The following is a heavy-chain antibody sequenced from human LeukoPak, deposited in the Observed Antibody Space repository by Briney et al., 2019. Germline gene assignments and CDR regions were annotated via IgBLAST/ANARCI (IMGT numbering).Heavy chain of an antibody. Sequence: SVKVSCKASGGTFSSYAISWVRQAPGQGLEWMGRIIPILGIANYAQEFQGRVTITADKSTSTAYMELSSLRSEDTAVYYCARGSLGYYDSSGYYHFDYWGQGTLVTVSS. V-gene: IGHV1-69*04. CDR2: IIPILGIA. J-gene: IGHJ4*02. D-gene: IGHD3-22*01. CDR3: ARGSLGYYDSSGYYHFDY. CDR1: GGTFSSYA.